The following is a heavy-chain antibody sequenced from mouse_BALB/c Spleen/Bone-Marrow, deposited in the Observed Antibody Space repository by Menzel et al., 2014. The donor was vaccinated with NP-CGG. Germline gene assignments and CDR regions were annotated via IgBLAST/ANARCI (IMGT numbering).Heavy chain of an antibody. CDR1: GYTFTSYI. D-gene: IGHD2-3*01. CDR2: INPYNDGT. CDR3: ARRWLPYAMDY. J-gene: IGHJ4*01. Sequence: VQLQQPGPELVKPGASVKMSCKASGYTFTSYIMHWVKQKPGQGLEWIGYINPYNDGTKYNEKFKGKATLTSDKSSSTAYMEPSSLTSEDSAVYYCARRWLPYAMDYWGQGTSVTVSS. V-gene: IGHV1-14*01.